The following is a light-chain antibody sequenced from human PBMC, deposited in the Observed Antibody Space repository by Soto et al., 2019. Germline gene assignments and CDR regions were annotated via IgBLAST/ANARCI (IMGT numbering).Light chain of an antibody. V-gene: IGLV2-23*01. CDR3: AAWDDILNGWV. J-gene: IGLJ3*02. CDR2: DGS. CDR1: SSDVGSNNV. Sequence: QSALTQPASVSGSPGQSITISCTATSSDVGSNNVVSWYQNHPGKAPKLMIYDGSKRPSGVSNRFSGSKSGNTASLTISGLQAEDEADYYCAAWDDILNGWVFGGRTQLTVL.